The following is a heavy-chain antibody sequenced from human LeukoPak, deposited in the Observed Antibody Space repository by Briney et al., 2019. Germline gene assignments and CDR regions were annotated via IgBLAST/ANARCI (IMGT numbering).Heavy chain of an antibody. J-gene: IGHJ6*03. CDR3: ARETEDIYSPSWGLYDTYYFIDA. D-gene: IGHD5/OR15-5a*01. Sequence: SDPLSLLCAVSPRSLDSGLEYWPWIRQPAGKGLEWIGRISKSGRTAYNPSLRSRVTITLDTSNNHLSLKVTSVTAVDTAVYYCARETEDIYSPSWGLYDTYYFIDAWPKGTTVSVSS. CDR2: ISKSGRT. CDR1: PRSLDSGLEY. V-gene: IGHV4-61*02.